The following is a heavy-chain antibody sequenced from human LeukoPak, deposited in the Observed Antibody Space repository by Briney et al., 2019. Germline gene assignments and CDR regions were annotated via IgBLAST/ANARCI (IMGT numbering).Heavy chain of an antibody. CDR1: GGSISSGGYY. J-gene: IGHJ1*01. D-gene: IGHD6-6*01. Sequence: SQTLSLTCTVSGGSISSGGYYWSWIRQPPGKGLEWIGYIYHSGSTNYNPSLQSRVTISVDTSKNQFSLNLNSATAADTAVYYCARGGAARLHFQNWGQGTLVTVSS. CDR3: ARGGAARLHFQN. V-gene: IGHV4-61*08. CDR2: IYHSGST.